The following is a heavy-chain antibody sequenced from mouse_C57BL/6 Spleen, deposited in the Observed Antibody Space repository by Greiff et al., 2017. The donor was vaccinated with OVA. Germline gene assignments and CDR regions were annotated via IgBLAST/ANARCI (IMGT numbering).Heavy chain of an antibody. V-gene: IGHV6-3*01. J-gene: IGHJ4*01. CDR2: ISLKSDNYAT. CDR1: GFTFSNYW. Sequence: EVKLQESGGGLVQPGGSMKLSCVASGFTFSNYWMTWVRQSPEKGLEWVAQISLKSDNYATHDAVSVKGRFTISRDDSKSSVYLHMNNLRDEDTGIYYCTGDSGYAMDYWGQGTSVTVSS. CDR3: TGDSGYAMDY. D-gene: IGHD3-2*02.